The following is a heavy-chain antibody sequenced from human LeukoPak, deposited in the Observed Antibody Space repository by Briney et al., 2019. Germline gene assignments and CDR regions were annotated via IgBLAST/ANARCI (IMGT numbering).Heavy chain of an antibody. V-gene: IGHV4-4*02. CDR1: GGSISSSNW. CDR2: IYHSGST. D-gene: IGHD3-10*01. Sequence: SETLSLTCAVSGGSISSSNWWSWIRQPPGKGLEWIGEIYHSGSTYYNPSLKSRVTISVDTSKNQFSLKLSSVTAADTAVYYCARGTMVRGVIRADDAFDIWGQGTMVTVSS. CDR3: ARGTMVRGVIRADDAFDI. J-gene: IGHJ3*02.